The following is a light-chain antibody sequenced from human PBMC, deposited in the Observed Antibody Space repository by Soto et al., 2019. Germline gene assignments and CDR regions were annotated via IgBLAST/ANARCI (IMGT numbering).Light chain of an antibody. Sequence: DIQMTQSPSSVSASVGDRVTITCRASQGISSWLAWYQQKPGKAPELLIYPASSLPSSVPSRCSGSGSWTDFTLTISSLKPEEFVNYYCQQAHSFPPTFGQGTRLEIK. CDR2: PAS. CDR3: QQAHSFPPT. J-gene: IGKJ5*01. V-gene: IGKV1-12*01. CDR1: QGISSW.